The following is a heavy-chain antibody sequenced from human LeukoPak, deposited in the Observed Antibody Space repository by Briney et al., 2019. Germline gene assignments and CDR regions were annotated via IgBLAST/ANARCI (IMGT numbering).Heavy chain of an antibody. D-gene: IGHD4-17*01. V-gene: IGHV1-2*02. Sequence: ASVKVSCKASGYTFTGYYMHWVRQAPGQGLEWMGWINPNSGGTNYAQKFQGRVTMTRDTSISTAYMELSRLRSDDTAVYYCARGNGDYAIHPDYWGQGTLVTVSS. CDR3: ARGNGDYAIHPDY. J-gene: IGHJ4*02. CDR2: INPNSGGT. CDR1: GYTFTGYY.